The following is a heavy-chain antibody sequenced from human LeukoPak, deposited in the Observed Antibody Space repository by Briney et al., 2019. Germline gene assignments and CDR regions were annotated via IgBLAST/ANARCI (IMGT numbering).Heavy chain of an antibody. CDR2: INPNSGNT. J-gene: IGHJ6*02. Sequence: ASVKVSCKASGYTFTSYGISWVRQAPGQGLEWMGWINPNSGNTGYAQKFQGRVTMTRNTSISTAYMELSSLRSEDTAVYYCARGASVTTYTYYYGMDVWGQGTTVTVSS. CDR1: GYTFTSYG. V-gene: IGHV1-8*02. D-gene: IGHD4-17*01. CDR3: ARGASVTTYTYYYGMDV.